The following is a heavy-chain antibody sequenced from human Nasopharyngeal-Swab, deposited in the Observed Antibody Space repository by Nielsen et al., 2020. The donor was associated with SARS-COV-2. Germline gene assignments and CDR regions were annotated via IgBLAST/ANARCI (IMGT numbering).Heavy chain of an antibody. CDR3: ARGVPAAAFDY. D-gene: IGHD2-2*01. CDR2: IWYDGSNK. CDR1: GFTFSSYG. J-gene: IGHJ4*02. V-gene: IGHV3-33*01. Sequence: GESLKISCAASGFTFSSYGMHWVRQAPGKGLEWVAVIWYDGSNKYYADSVKGRFTISRDNSKNTLYLQMNSLRAEDTAVYCCARGVPAAAFDYWGQGTLVTVSS.